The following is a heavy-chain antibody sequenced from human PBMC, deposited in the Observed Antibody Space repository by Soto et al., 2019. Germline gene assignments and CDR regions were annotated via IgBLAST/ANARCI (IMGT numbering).Heavy chain of an antibody. CDR1: GGTFSKDA. D-gene: IGHD5-18*01. CDR2: LIPVFGSP. CDR3: TRVLGYTFEPGKTRYYAMDV. J-gene: IGHJ6*02. Sequence: QVQLVQSGAEVKKPGSSVTVSCKTSGGTFSKDAINWVRQAPGQGLEWMGLLIPVFGSPIYAQKFQVRIRIPADESTSTDFMDLSSLRAEDTAVYYCTRVLGYTFEPGKTRYYAMDVWGQGTTVSVSS. V-gene: IGHV1-69*01.